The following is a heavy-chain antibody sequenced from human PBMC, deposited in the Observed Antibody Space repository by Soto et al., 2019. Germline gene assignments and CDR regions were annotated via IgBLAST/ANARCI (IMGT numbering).Heavy chain of an antibody. CDR2: ISAIFSHT. CDR1: GFTFSNYA. V-gene: IGHV3-23*01. J-gene: IGHJ4*01. D-gene: IGHD6-6*01. Sequence: GGSLRLSCVVSGFTFSNYAMIWVRQAPVNGLEFVSGISAIFSHTYHEDSVKGRYTISRYNSNNILYLQMNSLRAYDTAVYYCAARSRSNQPPDYWGHGTLVTVSS. CDR3: AARSRSNQPPDY.